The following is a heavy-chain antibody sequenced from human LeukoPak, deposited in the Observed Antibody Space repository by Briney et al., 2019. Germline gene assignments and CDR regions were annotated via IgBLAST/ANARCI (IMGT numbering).Heavy chain of an antibody. D-gene: IGHD6-13*01. CDR2: ISYDGTNK. V-gene: IGHV3-30*18. Sequence: PGRSLRLSCAASGFAFSNYGLHWVRQAPGKGLEWVSFISYDGTNKYYADSVKGRFTISRDNSRNKLYLQMNSLRGDDTGMYFCAKDSSTSNPYYGPDVWGQGTTVTVSS. CDR3: AKDSSTSNPYYGPDV. CDR1: GFAFSNYG. J-gene: IGHJ6*02.